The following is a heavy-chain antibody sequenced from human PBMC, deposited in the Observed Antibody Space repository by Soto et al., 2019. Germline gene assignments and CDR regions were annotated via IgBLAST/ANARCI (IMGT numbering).Heavy chain of an antibody. Sequence: EVQLLESGGGLVQPGGSLRLSCAASGFTFSNSAMSWVRQAPGKGLEWVSVISGSGGSTYYADSVKGRFTISRDNSKNTLYLHMISLRAEDAAVYYCAKDRGEYTSSPCDSWGQGTLVTVSS. CDR2: ISGSGGST. D-gene: IGHD3-10*01. V-gene: IGHV3-23*01. CDR3: AKDRGEYTSSPCDS. CDR1: GFTFSNSA. J-gene: IGHJ4*02.